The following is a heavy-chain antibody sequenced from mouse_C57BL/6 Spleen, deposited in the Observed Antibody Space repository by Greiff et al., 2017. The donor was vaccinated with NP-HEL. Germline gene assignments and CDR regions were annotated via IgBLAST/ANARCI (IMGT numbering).Heavy chain of an antibody. Sequence: QVQLQQSGAELARPGASVKLSCKASGYTFTSYWMHWVKQRPGQGLEWIGNINPSNGGTNYNEKFKSKATLTVDKSSSTAYMQLSSLTSEDSAVYYCAREDSSGYDGGYYFDYWGQGTTLTVSS. CDR1: GYTFTSYW. J-gene: IGHJ2*01. CDR2: INPSNGGT. D-gene: IGHD3-2*02. V-gene: IGHV1-53*01. CDR3: AREDSSGYDGGYYFDY.